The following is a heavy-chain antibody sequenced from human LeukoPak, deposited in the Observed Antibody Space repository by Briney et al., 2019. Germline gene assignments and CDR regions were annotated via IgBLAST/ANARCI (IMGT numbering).Heavy chain of an antibody. J-gene: IGHJ6*03. CDR2: ISAYNGNT. CDR3: ARDYSSGWTNYYYMDV. V-gene: IGHV1-18*01. D-gene: IGHD6-19*01. Sequence: ASVKVSCKASGYTFTSYGISWVRQAPGQGLEWMGWISAYNGNTNYAQKLQGRVTMTTDTSTSTAYMELRSLRSDDTAVYYCARDYSSGWTNYYYMDVWGKGTTVTISS. CDR1: GYTFTSYG.